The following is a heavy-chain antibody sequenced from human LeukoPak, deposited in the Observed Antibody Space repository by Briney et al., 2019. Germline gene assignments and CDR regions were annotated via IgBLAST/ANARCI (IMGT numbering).Heavy chain of an antibody. CDR3: ATKAPSGGFNM. CDR2: INPNSGDT. Sequence: ASVKVSCKASGNTFTAYYMHWVRQAPGQGLEWMGWINPNSGDTNYAQQFQGRVTMTRDTSVSTIYMELSRLRSDDMAVYYCATKAPSGGFNMWGRGTMVTVSS. V-gene: IGHV1-2*02. J-gene: IGHJ3*02. CDR1: GNTFTAYY.